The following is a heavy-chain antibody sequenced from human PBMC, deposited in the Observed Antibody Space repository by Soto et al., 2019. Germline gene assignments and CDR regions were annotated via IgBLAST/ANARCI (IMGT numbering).Heavy chain of an antibody. CDR2: IWSDGSNK. CDR3: ARDGGKYNYVPIDY. D-gene: IGHD5-18*01. J-gene: IGHJ4*02. Sequence: QVQLVESGGGVVQPGRSLRLSCAASGFTFSSYGMHWVRQAPGKGLEWVAVIWSDGSNKYYADSVKGRFTISRDNSKNTLSLQMNSMRAEDTAVYYCARDGGKYNYVPIDYWGQGTLVTVSS. V-gene: IGHV3-33*01. CDR1: GFTFSSYG.